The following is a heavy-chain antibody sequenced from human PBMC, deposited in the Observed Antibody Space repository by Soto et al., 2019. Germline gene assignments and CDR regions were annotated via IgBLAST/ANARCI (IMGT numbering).Heavy chain of an antibody. V-gene: IGHV3-30*04. CDR3: ARGKGFYNGGSCFWNYASVL. CDR2: MSYDGSDE. CDR1: GFTFSRNA. D-gene: IGHD2-15*01. Sequence: QVQLVESGGGVVQPGRSLRLSCAASGFTFSRNAMHWVRQAPGKGLEWVAVMSYDGSDEYYADSVRGRFTISRDNSKKTLYLQMIRLRPEDTAVYYCARGKGFYNGGSCFWNYASVLWGQGTMVTVSS. J-gene: IGHJ3*01.